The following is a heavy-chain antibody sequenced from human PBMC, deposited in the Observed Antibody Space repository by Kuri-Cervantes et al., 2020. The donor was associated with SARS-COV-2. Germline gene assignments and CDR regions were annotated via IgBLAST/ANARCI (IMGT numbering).Heavy chain of an antibody. V-gene: IGHV3-21*01. CDR2: ISRSGGKI. J-gene: IGHJ3*02. CDR3: ARIQGGYYDSSGYYTDAFDI. CDR1: GFTFSSYN. D-gene: IGHD3-22*01. Sequence: GESLKISCAASGFTFSSYNMNWLRQAPGKGLEWVSSISRSGGKIYYADSVKGRFTISRDNAKNSLYLQMNSLRAEDTAVYYCARIQGGYYDSSGYYTDAFDIWGQGTMVTVSS.